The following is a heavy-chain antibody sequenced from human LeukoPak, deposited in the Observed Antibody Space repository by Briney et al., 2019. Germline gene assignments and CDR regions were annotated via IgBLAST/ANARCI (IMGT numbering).Heavy chain of an antibody. CDR3: ARDLRSSLVA. J-gene: IGHJ5*02. Sequence: PGGSLRLPCAACGFTFSTSWMTWVRQAPGKGLEWVANINPDGSEKNYVDSVKGRFTVSRDNAENSLFLQVNSLRADDTALYYCARDLRSSLVAWGQGILVTVSS. CDR1: GFTFSTSW. D-gene: IGHD2-2*01. V-gene: IGHV3-7*01. CDR2: INPDGSEK.